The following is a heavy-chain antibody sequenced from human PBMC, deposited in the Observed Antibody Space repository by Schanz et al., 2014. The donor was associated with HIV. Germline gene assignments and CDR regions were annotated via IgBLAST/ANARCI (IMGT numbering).Heavy chain of an antibody. CDR2: ISGSGATI. CDR1: GFTFSDYY. CDR3: AKVAIHSSGWLPFDY. Sequence: QVHLVESGGGLVKPGGSLRLSCTASGFTFSDYYMTWIRQPPGKGLDWISYISGSGATIYYADSVKGRFTISRDNAKNSLYLQLNSLRAEDTAVYYCAKVAIHSSGWLPFDYWGQGTLVTVSS. D-gene: IGHD6-19*01. V-gene: IGHV3-11*01. J-gene: IGHJ4*02.